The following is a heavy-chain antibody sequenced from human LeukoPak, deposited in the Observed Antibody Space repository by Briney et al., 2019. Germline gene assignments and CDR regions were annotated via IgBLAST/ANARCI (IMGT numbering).Heavy chain of an antibody. CDR3: AKDYYDIVGRFDY. CDR2: IWYDGSNK. V-gene: IGHV3-33*06. D-gene: IGHD3-22*01. CDR1: GFTFSSYG. Sequence: PGGSQRLSCASSGFTFSSYGMHWVREAPGKGLEWVAVIWYDGSNKYYADSVKGRFTISRDNSKNTLYLQMNSLRAEDTAVYYCAKDYYDIVGRFDYWGQGTLVTVSS. J-gene: IGHJ4*02.